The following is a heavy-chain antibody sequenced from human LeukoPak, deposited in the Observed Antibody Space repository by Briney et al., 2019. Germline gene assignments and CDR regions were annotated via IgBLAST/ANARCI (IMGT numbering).Heavy chain of an antibody. V-gene: IGHV3-23*01. D-gene: IGHD3/OR15-3a*01. CDR3: ARSRTEGWFDP. Sequence: SGGSLRLSCAASGFTFTKYAMTWVRQAPGKGLEWVSAISGSGGNTYYADSVKGRFTISRDNSKNTLYLQMNSLRAEDTAVYYCARSRTEGWFDPWGQGTLVTVSS. J-gene: IGHJ5*02. CDR2: ISGSGGNT. CDR1: GFTFTKYA.